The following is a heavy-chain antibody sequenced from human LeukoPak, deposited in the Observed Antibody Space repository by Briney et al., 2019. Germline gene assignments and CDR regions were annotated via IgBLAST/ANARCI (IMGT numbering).Heavy chain of an antibody. J-gene: IGHJ5*02. CDR1: GYSFTSYW. CDR3: ARGDRYYDFWSGYYRNWFDP. D-gene: IGHD3-3*01. Sequence: GEPLKISCKGSGYSFTSYWIGWVRQMPGKGLEWMGIIYPGDSDTRYSPSFQGQVTISADKSISTAYLQWSSLKASDTAMYYCARGDRYYDFWSGYYRNWFDPWGQGTLVTVSS. V-gene: IGHV5-51*01. CDR2: IYPGDSDT.